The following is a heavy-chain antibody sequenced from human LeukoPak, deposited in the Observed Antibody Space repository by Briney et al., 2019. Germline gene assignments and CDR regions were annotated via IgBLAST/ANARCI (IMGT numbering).Heavy chain of an antibody. CDR3: AKTSDRFGVVKLYDAFDI. CDR2: INPNSGGT. V-gene: IGHV1-2*02. CDR1: GYTFTCYY. D-gene: IGHD3-3*01. J-gene: IGHJ3*02. Sequence: ASVKVSCKASGYTFTCYYMHWVRQAPGQGLEWMGWINPNSGGTNYAQKFQGRVTMTRDTSISTAYMELSRLRSDDTAVYYCAKTSDRFGVVKLYDAFDIWGQGTMVTVSS.